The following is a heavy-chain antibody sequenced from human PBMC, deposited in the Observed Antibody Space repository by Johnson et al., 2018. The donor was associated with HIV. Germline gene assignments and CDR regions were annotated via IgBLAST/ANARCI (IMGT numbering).Heavy chain of an antibody. CDR3: ARDHWDWVGATDAFDI. Sequence: VQLVESGGGLIQPWGSLRLSCAASGFTVSSNYMSWVRQAPGKGLEWVSVIYSGGSTYYADSVKGRFTISRYNSKNTLYLQMNSLRAEDTAVYYCARDHWDWVGATDAFDIWGQGTMVTVSS. J-gene: IGHJ3*02. D-gene: IGHD1-26*01. CDR2: IYSGGST. V-gene: IGHV3-53*01. CDR1: GFTVSSNY.